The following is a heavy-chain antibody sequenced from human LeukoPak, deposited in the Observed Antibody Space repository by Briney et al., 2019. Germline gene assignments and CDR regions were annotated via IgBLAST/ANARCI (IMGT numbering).Heavy chain of an antibody. V-gene: IGHV3-49*04. D-gene: IGHD3-3*01. CDR1: GFTFGDYA. Sequence: GGSLRLSCTASGFTFGDYAMSWVRQAQGKGLEWVGFIRSKAYGGTTEYAASVKGRFTISRDDSKSIAYLQMNSLKTEDTAVYYCTRDRTRYDFWSGYYKDWGQGTLVTVSS. CDR3: TRDRTRYDFWSGYYKD. J-gene: IGHJ4*02. CDR2: IRSKAYGGTT.